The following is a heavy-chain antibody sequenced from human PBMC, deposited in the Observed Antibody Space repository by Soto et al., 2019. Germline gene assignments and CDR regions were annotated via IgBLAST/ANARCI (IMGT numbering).Heavy chain of an antibody. D-gene: IGHD3-10*01. V-gene: IGHV3-30*18. CDR2: IANDGSSK. Sequence: GSLRLSCAGSGFTFSSYRMYLVRQATGTGLEWVEVIANDGSSKYCEDSVKRRFTRSRGNSKHTLYLQVAGPRTEDRAGYRGAKAKLDGETLDSWRKGTLVTVSS. CDR1: GFTFSSYR. J-gene: IGHJ4*02. CDR3: AKAKLDGETLDS.